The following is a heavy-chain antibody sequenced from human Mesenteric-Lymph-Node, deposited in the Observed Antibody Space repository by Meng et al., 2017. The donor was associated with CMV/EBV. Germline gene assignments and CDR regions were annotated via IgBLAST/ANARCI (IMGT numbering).Heavy chain of an antibody. V-gene: IGHV4-39*07. CDR3: ARLFDN. Sequence: ESLKISCTVSGGSFSNTDYYWGWIRQPPGKALEWIGNIGYSGSTYYNPSLKSRVTISVDTSKNQFSLRLNSVTAADTAVYHCARLFDNWGQGTLVTVSS. J-gene: IGHJ4*02. CDR2: IGYSGST. CDR1: GGSFSNTDYY.